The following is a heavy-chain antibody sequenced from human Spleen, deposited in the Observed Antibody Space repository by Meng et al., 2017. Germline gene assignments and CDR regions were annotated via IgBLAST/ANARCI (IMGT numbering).Heavy chain of an antibody. CDR1: GFIFSNYV. Sequence: GESLKISCAASGFIFSNYVIHWVRQPPGKGLEWVAVISYDGSNIYYADSVRGRFTISRDNSKNSLYLQMNSLRAEDTAVYYCARAGLLWFGESDYWGQGTLVTVSS. CDR2: ISYDGSNI. V-gene: IGHV3-30*04. D-gene: IGHD3-10*01. J-gene: IGHJ4*02. CDR3: ARAGLLWFGESDY.